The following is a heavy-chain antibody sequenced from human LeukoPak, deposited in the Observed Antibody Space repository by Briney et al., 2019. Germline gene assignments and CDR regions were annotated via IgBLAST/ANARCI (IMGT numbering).Heavy chain of an antibody. D-gene: IGHD6-25*01. J-gene: IGHJ4*02. CDR2: IYYSGST. Sequence: SETLSLTCTVSGGSISSSSYYWGWIRQPPGKGLEWSGSIYYSGSTYYNPSLKSRVTISVDTSKNQISLKLSSVTAADRAVYYCARHIGYSSGWTDYWGQGTLVTVSS. CDR3: ARHIGYSSGWTDY. CDR1: GGSISSSSYY. V-gene: IGHV4-39*01.